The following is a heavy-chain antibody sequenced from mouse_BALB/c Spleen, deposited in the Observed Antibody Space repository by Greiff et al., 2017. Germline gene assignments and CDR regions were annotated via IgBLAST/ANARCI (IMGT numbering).Heavy chain of an antibody. Sequence: EVQGVESGGGLVKPGGSLKLSCAASGFAFSSYDMSWVRQTPEKRLEWVAYISSGGGSTYYPDTVKGRFTISRDNAKNTLYLQMSSLKSEDTAMYYCARRVSGDYFDYWGQGTTLTVSS. J-gene: IGHJ2*01. CDR1: GFAFSSYD. V-gene: IGHV5-12-1*01. CDR3: ARRVSGDYFDY. CDR2: ISSGGGST.